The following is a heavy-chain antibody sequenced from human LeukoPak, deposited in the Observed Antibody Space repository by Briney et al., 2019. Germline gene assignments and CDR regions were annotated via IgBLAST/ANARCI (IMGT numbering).Heavy chain of an antibody. Sequence: PGGSLRLSCAASGFTFSSYAVHWVRQAPGKGLEWVAVISYDGSNKYYADSMKGRFTISRDNSKSTLYLQMNSLRSEDTAVYYCARDGALSSYYQHFDYWGQGTLVTVSS. CDR1: GFTFSSYA. J-gene: IGHJ4*02. V-gene: IGHV3-30-3*01. CDR3: ARDGALSSYYQHFDY. D-gene: IGHD1-26*01. CDR2: ISYDGSNK.